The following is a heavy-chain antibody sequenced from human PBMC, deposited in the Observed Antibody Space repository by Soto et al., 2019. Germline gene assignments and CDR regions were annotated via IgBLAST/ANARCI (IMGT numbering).Heavy chain of an antibody. Sequence: QVQLVQSGAEVKKPGASVKVSCKASGYTFTSYAMHWVRQAPGQRLEWMGWINAGNGNTKYSKKFQGRVTITRDTSASTAYMELSSLRSEDTAVYYCARGLAAAGKYYDEDYFDYWGQGTLVTVSS. CDR3: ARGLAAAGKYYDEDYFDY. V-gene: IGHV1-3*01. CDR1: GYTFTSYA. J-gene: IGHJ4*02. CDR2: INAGNGNT. D-gene: IGHD6-13*01.